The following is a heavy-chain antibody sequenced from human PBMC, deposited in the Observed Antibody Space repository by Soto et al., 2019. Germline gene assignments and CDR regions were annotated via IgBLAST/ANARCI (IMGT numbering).Heavy chain of an antibody. Sequence: QVQLVQSGAEVKKPGSSVKVSCKASGGTFSSCTISWVRQAPGQGLEWMGRIIPILGIANYAQKFQGRVTITADKSTSTAYMELSSLRSEDTAVYYCSYYYGSGSYPFDYWGQGTLVTVSS. CDR3: SYYYGSGSYPFDY. D-gene: IGHD3-10*01. CDR1: GGTFSSCT. V-gene: IGHV1-69*02. CDR2: IIPILGIA. J-gene: IGHJ4*02.